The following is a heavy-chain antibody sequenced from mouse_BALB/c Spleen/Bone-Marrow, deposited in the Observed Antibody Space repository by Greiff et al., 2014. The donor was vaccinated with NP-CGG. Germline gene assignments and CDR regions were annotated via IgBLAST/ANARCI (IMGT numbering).Heavy chain of an antibody. CDR3: ARWGYYYAMDY. V-gene: IGHV5-17*02. J-gene: IGHJ4*01. Sequence: EVHLVESGGGLVQPGGSRKLSCAASGFTFSSFGMHWVRQAPEKGLEWVAYISSGSSTIYYADTVKGRFTISRDNPKNTLLLQMTSLRSEDTAMYYCARWGYYYAMDYWGQGTSVTVSS. CDR1: GFTFSSFG. CDR2: ISSGSSTI.